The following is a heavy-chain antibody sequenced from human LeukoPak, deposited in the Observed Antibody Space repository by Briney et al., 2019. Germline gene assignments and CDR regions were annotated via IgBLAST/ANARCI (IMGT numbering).Heavy chain of an antibody. Sequence: PGGSLRLFCAASGFTFSSYWMHWVRHAPGKGLVWVSRIKSDGSTNYADSAKGRFTISRDNAKNTVSLKMNSLRAEDTGVYFCARAPSEIGGYYPEYFRHWGQGTLVTVSS. CDR2: IKSDGST. J-gene: IGHJ1*01. V-gene: IGHV3-74*01. CDR3: ARAPSEIGGYYPEYFRH. CDR1: GFTFSSYW. D-gene: IGHD3-22*01.